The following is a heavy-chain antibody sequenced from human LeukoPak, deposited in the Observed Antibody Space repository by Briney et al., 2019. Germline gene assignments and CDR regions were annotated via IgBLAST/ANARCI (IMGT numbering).Heavy chain of an antibody. CDR1: GFTFGIHG. CDR2: ISYSSTYI. V-gene: IGHV3-21*06. Sequence: PGGSLRLSCVGSGFTFGIHGRSWVRQAPGKVLEWVSFISYSSTYIKYADSMNGQFTVSTDNVKSALDLQKSSLKAEDTAVYYFARDHCSNSDCHFDYWGQGTLVTVSS. D-gene: IGHD2-21*02. CDR3: ARDHCSNSDCHFDY. J-gene: IGHJ4*02.